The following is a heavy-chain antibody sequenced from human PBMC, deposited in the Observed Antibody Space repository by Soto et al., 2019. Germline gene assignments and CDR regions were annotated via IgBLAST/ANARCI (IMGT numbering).Heavy chain of an antibody. Sequence: QVQLVQSGAEVKKSGASVKVSCKASGYTFTSYDINWVRQATGQGLEWMGWMNPNSGNTGYAQKFQGRVTMTRNTSISTAYMELSSLRYEDTAVYYCARERSAAGTGWFDPWDQGTLVTVSS. CDR1: GYTFTSYD. CDR2: MNPNSGNT. J-gene: IGHJ5*02. D-gene: IGHD6-13*01. V-gene: IGHV1-8*01. CDR3: ARERSAAGTGWFDP.